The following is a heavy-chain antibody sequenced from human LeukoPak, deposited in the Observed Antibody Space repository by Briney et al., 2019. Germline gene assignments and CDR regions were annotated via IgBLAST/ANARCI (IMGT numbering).Heavy chain of an antibody. CDR2: IYTSGST. Sequence: SETLSLTCTVSGSISCYYWSWIRPPPGKGLEWIGYIYTSGSTNYNPSLESRVTISVDTSKNQFSLDLSSVTAADTAVYYCARQKCTSTSCLTKNAFDIWGQGTMVTVSS. D-gene: IGHD2-2*01. CDR1: GSISCYY. J-gene: IGHJ3*02. V-gene: IGHV4-4*09. CDR3: ARQKCTSTSCLTKNAFDI.